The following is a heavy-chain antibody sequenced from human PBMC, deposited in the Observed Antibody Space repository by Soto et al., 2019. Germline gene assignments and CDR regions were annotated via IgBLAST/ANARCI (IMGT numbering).Heavy chain of an antibody. D-gene: IGHD1-1*01. V-gene: IGHV5-51*01. Sequence: GESLKISCKGSGYTFATYWIGWVRQMPGKGLEWMGILYPADSGTKYSPSFQGQVTISADKSISTAYLQWSSLKASDTAIYYCARLGGNYYYYYGMDVWGQGTTFTVSS. CDR1: GYTFATYW. J-gene: IGHJ6*02. CDR3: ARLGGNYYYYYGMDV. CDR2: LYPADSGT.